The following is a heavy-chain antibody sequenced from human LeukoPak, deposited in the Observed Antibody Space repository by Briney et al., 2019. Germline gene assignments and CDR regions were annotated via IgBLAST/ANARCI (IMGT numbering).Heavy chain of an antibody. CDR1: GGSISSSSYY. J-gene: IGHJ4*02. Sequence: SETLSPTCTVSGGSISSSSYYWGWIRQPPGKGLEWIGSIYYSGSTYYNPSLKSRVTISLDTSKNQFSLKLSSVTAADTAVYYCARDGAGDSSGKYYFDFWGQGTLVTVSS. V-gene: IGHV4-39*07. CDR3: ARDGAGDSSGKYYFDF. CDR2: IYYSGST. D-gene: IGHD3-22*01.